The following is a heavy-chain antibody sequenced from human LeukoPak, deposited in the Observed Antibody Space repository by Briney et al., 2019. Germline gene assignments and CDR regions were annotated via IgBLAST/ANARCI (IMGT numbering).Heavy chain of an antibody. D-gene: IGHD6-13*01. CDR2: IFYTGST. V-gene: IGHV4-59*01. CDR1: GGSISSYY. CDR3: ARGRVSSSSWNSAYYYYFYMDV. J-gene: IGHJ6*03. Sequence: SETLSLTCTVSGGSISSYYWSWIRQPPGKGLEWIGYIFYTGSTNYNPSLKSRVTISVLTSKNRFSLKLSSVTAADTAVYFCARGRVSSSSWNSAYYYYFYMDVWGKGTTVTVSS.